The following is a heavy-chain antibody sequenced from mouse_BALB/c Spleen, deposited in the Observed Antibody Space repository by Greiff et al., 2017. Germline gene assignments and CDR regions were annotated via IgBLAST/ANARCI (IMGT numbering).Heavy chain of an antibody. CDR3: ASGNYRYWYFDV. D-gene: IGHD2-1*01. J-gene: IGHJ1*01. V-gene: IGHV1-80*01. CDR2: IYPGDGDT. Sequence: VMLVESGAELVRPGSSVKISCKASGYAFSSYWMNWVKQRPGQGLEWIGQIYPGDGDTNYNGKFKGKATLTADKSSSTAYMQLSSLTSEDSAVYFCASGNYRYWYFDVWGAGTTVTVSS. CDR1: GYAFSSYW.